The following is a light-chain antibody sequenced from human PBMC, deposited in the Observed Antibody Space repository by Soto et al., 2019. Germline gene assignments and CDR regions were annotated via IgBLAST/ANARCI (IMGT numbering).Light chain of an antibody. Sequence: EIVMTQSQAALSLSPGERATLSCRASQSVGTNLAWYQQKPGQAPRPLIYSPSARATDVPARVSGSGSGIELTVSNSTVHAEDFAVYYCQQYRDWAPFTFGGGAKVEIK. J-gene: IGKJ4*01. CDR3: QQYRDWAPFT. CDR1: QSVGTN. CDR2: SPS. V-gene: IGKV3-15*01.